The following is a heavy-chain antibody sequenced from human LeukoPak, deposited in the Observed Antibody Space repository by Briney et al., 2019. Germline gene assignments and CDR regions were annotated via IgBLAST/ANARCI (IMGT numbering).Heavy chain of an antibody. CDR1: GFTFSRYW. CDR2: IKQGGNEK. V-gene: IGHV3-7*01. J-gene: IGHJ4*02. CDR3: VRSSGWLMDY. Sequence: GGSLRLSCAASGFTFSRYWMNWVRQVPGKGLEWVANIKQGGNEKNYVDSVKGRFTISRDAAKNSLYLQMNSLRAEDTAVYYCVRSSGWLMDYWGQGTPVTVSS. D-gene: IGHD6-19*01.